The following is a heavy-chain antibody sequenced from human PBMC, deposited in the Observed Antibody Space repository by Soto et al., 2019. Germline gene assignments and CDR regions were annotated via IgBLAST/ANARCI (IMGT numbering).Heavy chain of an antibody. J-gene: IGHJ4*02. CDR1: GGSISSYN. D-gene: IGHD3-3*01. V-gene: IGHV4-59*08. Sequence: QVQLQESGPGLVKPSETLSLPATVSGGSISSYNGSWIRQPPGKGLEWIGYIYYSGSTNYNPSLKIRVTISVDTSKNQFSLKLSSVTAADTAVYYGARHSTNNDFWSGYIDYWGQGTLVTVSS. CDR3: ARHSTNNDFWSGYIDY. CDR2: IYYSGST.